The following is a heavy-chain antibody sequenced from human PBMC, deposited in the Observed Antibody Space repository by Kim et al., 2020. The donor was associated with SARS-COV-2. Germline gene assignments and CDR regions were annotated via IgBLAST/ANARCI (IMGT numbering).Heavy chain of an antibody. V-gene: IGHV1-69*13. Sequence: SVKVSCKASGGTFSSYAISWVRQAPGQGLEWMGGIIPIFGTANYAQKFQGRVTITANESTSTAYMELSSLRSEDTAVYYCAREESGDDYVCFYYWGQGTLVTVSS. J-gene: IGHJ4*02. D-gene: IGHD5-12*01. CDR2: IIPIFGTA. CDR1: GGTFSSYA. CDR3: AREESGDDYVCFYY.